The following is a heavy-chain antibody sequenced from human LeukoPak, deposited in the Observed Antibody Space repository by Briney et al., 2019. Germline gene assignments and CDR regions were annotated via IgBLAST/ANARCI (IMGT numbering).Heavy chain of an antibody. Sequence: GGSLRFSCAASGFTFSDYYMSWIRQAPGKGLEWVSYISSSGSTIYYADSVKGRFTISRDNAKYSLYLQMNSPRAEDTAVYYCARDHVDSSGYDMDVWGQGTTVTVSS. V-gene: IGHV3-11*01. CDR2: ISSSGSTI. CDR1: GFTFSDYY. D-gene: IGHD3-22*01. J-gene: IGHJ6*02. CDR3: ARDHVDSSGYDMDV.